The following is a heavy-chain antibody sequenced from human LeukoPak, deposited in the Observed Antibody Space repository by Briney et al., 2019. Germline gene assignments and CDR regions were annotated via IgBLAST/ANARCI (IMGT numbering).Heavy chain of an antibody. CDR1: GYTFTSYY. D-gene: IGHD5-18*01. CDR2: INPSGGST. J-gene: IGHJ4*02. CDR3: ARDHTAMVANSLFDY. Sequence: ASVKVSCKASGYTFTSYYMHWVRQAPGQGLEWMGIINPSGGSTSYAQKFQGRVTMTRDTSTSTVYMELSSLRSEDTAVYYCARDHTAMVANSLFDYWGQETLVTVSS. V-gene: IGHV1-46*01.